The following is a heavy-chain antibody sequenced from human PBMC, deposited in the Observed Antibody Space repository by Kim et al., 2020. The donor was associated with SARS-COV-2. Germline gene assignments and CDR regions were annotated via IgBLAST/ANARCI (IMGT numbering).Heavy chain of an antibody. CDR2: IWFGEKSE. CDR3: ARAFEYSTSDSFDI. J-gene: IGHJ3*02. V-gene: IGHV3-33*01. CDR1: GFIFSTFG. Sequence: GGSLRLSCEASGFIFSTFGMHWVRQAPGKGLEWVAVIWFGEKSEYYADYVKGRFTISRDNSKNMVYLQMNSLRDEDTAVYYCARAFEYSTSDSFDIWGQG. D-gene: IGHD6-6*01.